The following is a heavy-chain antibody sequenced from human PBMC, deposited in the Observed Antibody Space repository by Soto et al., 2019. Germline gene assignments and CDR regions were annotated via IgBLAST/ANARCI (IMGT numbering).Heavy chain of an antibody. CDR3: ARDRGIVVVPAAIGMDV. Sequence: EVQLVESGGGLVKPGGSLRLSCAASGFTFSSYSMNWVRQAPGKGLEWVSSISSSSSYIYYADSVKGRFTISRDNAKNSLYLQMNSLRAEDTAVYYCARDRGIVVVPAAIGMDVWGQGTLVTVSS. V-gene: IGHV3-21*01. D-gene: IGHD2-2*01. CDR1: GFTFSSYS. J-gene: IGHJ4*02. CDR2: ISSSSSYI.